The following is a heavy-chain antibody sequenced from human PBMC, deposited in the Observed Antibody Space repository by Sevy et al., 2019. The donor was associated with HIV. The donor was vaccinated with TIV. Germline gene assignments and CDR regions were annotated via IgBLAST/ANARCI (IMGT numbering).Heavy chain of an antibody. Sequence: GGSLRLSRAASGFTFSSYAMSWVRQAPGKGLEWVSAISGSGGSTYYADSVKGRFTISRDNSKNTLYLQMNSLRAEDTAVYYCAKVGSEVVVTAITYWGQGTLVTVSS. CDR1: GFTFSSYA. V-gene: IGHV3-23*01. D-gene: IGHD2-21*02. CDR2: ISGSGGST. J-gene: IGHJ4*02. CDR3: AKVGSEVVVTAITY.